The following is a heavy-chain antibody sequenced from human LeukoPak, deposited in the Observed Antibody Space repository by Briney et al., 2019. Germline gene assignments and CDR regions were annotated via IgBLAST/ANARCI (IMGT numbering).Heavy chain of an antibody. CDR2: ITYDGKVQ. V-gene: IGHV3-30*04. Sequence: GGSLKLSCAASGFAFRTYSMHWVRQAPGKGLEWLAVITYDGKVQHYADSVKGRFTISRDNSKNTLYLQMNTLRAEDTAVYYCAKGDNSGSYNWFDPWGQGTLVTVSS. J-gene: IGHJ5*02. D-gene: IGHD1-26*01. CDR1: GFAFRTYS. CDR3: AKGDNSGSYNWFDP.